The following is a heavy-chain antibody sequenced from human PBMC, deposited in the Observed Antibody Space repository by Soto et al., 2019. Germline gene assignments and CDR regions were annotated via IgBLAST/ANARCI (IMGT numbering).Heavy chain of an antibody. Sequence: PGGSLRLSCAASGFTFRTYAMGWVRQAPGKGLEWVSVMSNSGDETYYADSVKGRFTISRDNFHNTLYLQLSSLRADDTAVYYCAKDAARTSGWYHFAFWGQGTLVNVTS. CDR3: AKDAARTSGWYHFAF. D-gene: IGHD6-19*01. V-gene: IGHV3-23*01. CDR1: GFTFRTYA. J-gene: IGHJ4*02. CDR2: MSNSGDET.